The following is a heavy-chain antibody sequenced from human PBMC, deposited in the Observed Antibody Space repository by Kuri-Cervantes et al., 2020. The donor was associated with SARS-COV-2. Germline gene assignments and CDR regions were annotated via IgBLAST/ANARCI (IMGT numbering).Heavy chain of an antibody. CDR3: TTETYDFWSGPDYYYMDV. J-gene: IGHJ6*03. CDR1: GFTFSNAW. Sequence: GGSLRLSCAASGFTFSNAWMSWVRQAPGKGLEWVGRIKSKTDGGTTDYAAPVKGRFTISRDDSKNTLYLQMNSLKTEDTAVYYCTTETYDFWSGPDYYYMDVWGKETTVTVSS. V-gene: IGHV3-15*01. CDR2: IKSKTDGGTT. D-gene: IGHD3-3*01.